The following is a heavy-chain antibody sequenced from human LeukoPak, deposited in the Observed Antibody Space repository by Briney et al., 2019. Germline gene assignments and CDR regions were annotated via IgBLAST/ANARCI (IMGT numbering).Heavy chain of an antibody. J-gene: IGHJ4*02. CDR3: ARQPTYYDFWSGYQNFDY. CDR2: FYHTGRT. Sequence: SETLSLTCTVSGYSISLGYYWGWIRQPPGKGLEWIGSFYHTGRTYYNPSLKSRVTVSGDTSKNQFSLKLSSVTAADTAVYYCARQPTYYDFWSGYQNFDYWGQGTLVTVSS. V-gene: IGHV4-38-2*02. CDR1: GYSISLGYY. D-gene: IGHD3-3*01.